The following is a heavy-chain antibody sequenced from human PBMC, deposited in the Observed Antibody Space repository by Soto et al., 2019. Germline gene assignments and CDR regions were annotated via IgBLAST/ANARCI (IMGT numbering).Heavy chain of an antibody. Sequence: QVQLVQSGAEVKKPGSSVKVSCKASGGTFSSYTISWVRQAPGQGLEWMGRIIPILGIANYAQKFQGRVTITADKSTSTAYMELSSLRSDDTAVYYCARTSSTSCYGGYWGQGTLVTVSS. CDR2: IIPILGIA. J-gene: IGHJ4*02. CDR3: ARTSSTSCYGGY. V-gene: IGHV1-69*02. D-gene: IGHD2-2*01. CDR1: GGTFSSYT.